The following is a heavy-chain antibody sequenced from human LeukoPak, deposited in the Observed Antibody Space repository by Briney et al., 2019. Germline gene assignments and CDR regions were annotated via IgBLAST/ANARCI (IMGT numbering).Heavy chain of an antibody. CDR2: IYPGDSDV. V-gene: IGHV5-51*01. CDR1: GYSFISYW. J-gene: IGHJ3*01. CDR3: ARHYDSSGITPVDV. D-gene: IGHD3-22*01. Sequence: GESLKISCKGSGYSFISYWIGWVRQMPGKGLEWMGTIYPGDSDVRNSPSFQGQVTISADRSINTAYLQWSSLRASDTAIYYCARHYDSSGITPVDVWGQGTMVTVSS.